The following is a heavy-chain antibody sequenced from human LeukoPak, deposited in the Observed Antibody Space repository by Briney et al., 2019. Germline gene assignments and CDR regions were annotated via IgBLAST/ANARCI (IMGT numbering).Heavy chain of an antibody. D-gene: IGHD3-22*01. V-gene: IGHV1-69*01. J-gene: IGHJ5*02. CDR1: GGTFISYA. CDR2: IIPIFGTA. Sequence: ASVKVSCKASGGTFISYAISWVRQAPGQGLEWMGGIIPIFGTANYAQKFQGRVTITADESTSTAYMELSSLRSEDTAVYYCAREGNYYYDSSGYLSPWGQGTLVTVSS. CDR3: AREGNYYYDSSGYLSP.